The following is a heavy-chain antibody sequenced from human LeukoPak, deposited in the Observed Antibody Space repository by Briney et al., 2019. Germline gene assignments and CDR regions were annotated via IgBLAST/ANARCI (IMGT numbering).Heavy chain of an antibody. CDR3: ARSHDSRGYFFYFDF. CDR2: ISITGHTT. D-gene: IGHD3-22*01. J-gene: IGHJ4*02. Sequence: PGGSLRLSCAASGFNFRNYEMNWVRQAPGKGLEWIAYISITGHTTYYADSVRGRFTISRGNAKNSVDLQMVSLRAEDTAVYFCARSHDSRGYFFYFDFWGQGTLVTVSS. CDR1: GFNFRNYE. V-gene: IGHV3-48*03.